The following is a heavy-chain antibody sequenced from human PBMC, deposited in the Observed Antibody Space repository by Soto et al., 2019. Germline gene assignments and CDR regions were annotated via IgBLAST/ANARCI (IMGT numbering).Heavy chain of an antibody. V-gene: IGHV4-34*01. D-gene: IGHD3-10*01. CDR2: INHSGST. J-gene: IGHJ4*02. Sequence: SETLSLTCAVYGGSFSGYYWSWIRQPPGKGLEWIGEINHSGSTNYNPSLKSRVTISVDTSKNQFSLKLSSVTAADTAVYYCARGAGSPVRVATFDYWGQGTLVTVSS. CDR1: GGSFSGYY. CDR3: ARGAGSPVRVATFDY.